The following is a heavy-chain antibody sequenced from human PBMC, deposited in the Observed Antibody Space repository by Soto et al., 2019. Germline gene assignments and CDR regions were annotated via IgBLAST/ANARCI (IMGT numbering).Heavy chain of an antibody. Sequence: QVQLQESGPGLVKPSDTLSLICAVSGYSISSRNWWGWIRQPPGKGLEWIGYIYYSGSTYYNPSLKSRVTMSVDKSKNQFSLKLSSVTAVDTAVYYCARTAPLYCSGGSCYANWFDPWGQGTLVTVSS. CDR2: IYYSGST. CDR3: ARTAPLYCSGGSCYANWFDP. D-gene: IGHD2-15*01. V-gene: IGHV4-28*01. CDR1: GYSISSRNW. J-gene: IGHJ5*02.